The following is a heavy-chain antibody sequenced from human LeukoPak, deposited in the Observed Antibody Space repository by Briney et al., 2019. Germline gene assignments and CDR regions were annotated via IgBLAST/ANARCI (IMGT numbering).Heavy chain of an antibody. CDR2: IYYSGST. CDR3: ARLPGSYDYVWGSYRPTTRFDY. V-gene: IGHV4-39*01. CDR1: GGSLSSSSYY. J-gene: IGHJ4*02. Sequence: PSETLSLTCTVSGGSLSSSSYYWGWIRQPPGKGLEWVGSIYYSGSTYYNPSLKSRVTISVDTSKNQFSLKLSSVTAADTAVYYCARLPGSYDYVWGSYRPTTRFDYWGQGTLVTVSS. D-gene: IGHD3-16*02.